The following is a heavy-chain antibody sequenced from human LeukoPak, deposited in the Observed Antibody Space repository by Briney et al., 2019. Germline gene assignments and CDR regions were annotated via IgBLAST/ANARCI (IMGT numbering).Heavy chain of an antibody. CDR1: GYTFTSYY. V-gene: IGHV1-46*01. D-gene: IGHD5-18*01. Sequence: ASVKVSCKASGYTFTSYYMHWVRQAPGQGLEWMGIINPTGGSTTYAQKFQGRVTMTRDTSTSTVYMELSSLRSGDTAVYYCATCGAMADYYYYGMDVWGQGTTVTVSS. CDR2: INPTGGST. CDR3: ATCGAMADYYYYGMDV. J-gene: IGHJ6*02.